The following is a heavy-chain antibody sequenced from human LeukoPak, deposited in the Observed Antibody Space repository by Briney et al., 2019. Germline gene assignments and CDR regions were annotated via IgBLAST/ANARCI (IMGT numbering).Heavy chain of an antibody. CDR1: GFTFDDYA. CDR2: ISWNSGNT. J-gene: IGHJ4*02. CDR3: AKDASVLAAAEIDN. Sequence: PGGSLRLSCAASGFTFDDYAMHWVRQAPGKGLEWVSVISWNSGNTGYADSVKGRFTISRGNAKNSLYLQMNSLRVEDTALYFCAKDASVLAAAEIDNWGQGTLVTVSS. V-gene: IGHV3-9*01. D-gene: IGHD6-13*01.